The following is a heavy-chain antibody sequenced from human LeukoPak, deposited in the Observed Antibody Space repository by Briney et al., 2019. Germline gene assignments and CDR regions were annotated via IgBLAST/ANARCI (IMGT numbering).Heavy chain of an antibody. CDR1: GFTFDDYG. CDR2: IYSGGST. D-gene: IGHD1-26*01. J-gene: IGHJ3*02. CDR3: AREYTSGSYGSGAFGI. Sequence: GGSLRLSCAASGFTFDDYGMSWVRQAPGKGLEWVSVIYSGGSTYYADSVKGRFTMSRDNSKNTLYLQMNSLRAEDTAVYYCAREYTSGSYGSGAFGIWGQGTMVTVSS. V-gene: IGHV3-53*01.